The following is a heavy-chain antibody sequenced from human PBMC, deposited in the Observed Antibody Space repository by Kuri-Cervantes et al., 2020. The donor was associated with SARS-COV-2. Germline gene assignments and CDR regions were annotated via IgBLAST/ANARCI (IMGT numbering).Heavy chain of an antibody. CDR2: INAGNGNT. D-gene: IGHD2-2*01. Sequence: ASVKVSCKASGYTFTSYAMHWVRQAPGQRLEWMGWINAGNGNTKYSQKFQGRVTITRDTSASTAYMELSSLRSEDTAVYYCARGGLGYCSSTSCWDYFDYWGQGTLVTVSS. V-gene: IGHV1-3*01. J-gene: IGHJ4*02. CDR3: ARGGLGYCSSTSCWDYFDY. CDR1: GYTFTSYA.